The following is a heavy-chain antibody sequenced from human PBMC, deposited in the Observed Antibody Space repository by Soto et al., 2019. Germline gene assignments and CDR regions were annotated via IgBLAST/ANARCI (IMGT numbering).Heavy chain of an antibody. Sequence: QVQLVQSGAEVKKAGSSVKVSCKASGDTLNNYALSWVRQAPGEGLEWMGGIIPMFGTPSYAQKFQGRVTISANKSTSTVYMELSSLRSEDTDVYFCAREHVSGTNFTYWGQGNPVNVSS. J-gene: IGHJ4*02. V-gene: IGHV1-69*06. D-gene: IGHD3-10*01. CDR2: IIPMFGTP. CDR3: AREHVSGTNFTY. CDR1: GDTLNNYA.